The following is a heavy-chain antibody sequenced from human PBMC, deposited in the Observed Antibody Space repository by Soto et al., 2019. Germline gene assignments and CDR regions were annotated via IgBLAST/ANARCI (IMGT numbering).Heavy chain of an antibody. CDR1: GFTFSTYT. D-gene: IGHD4-4*01. J-gene: IGHJ3*02. Sequence: PGGSLRLSCGASGFTFSTYTMHWVRQAPGKGLEWASSISSSGTYIYYADSVKGRFTISRDNAKNSLYLQMNSLRVEDTAVYYCAAQNSNSDSFDIWGQGTMVTVS. CDR2: ISSSGTYI. CDR3: AAQNSNSDSFDI. V-gene: IGHV3-21*01.